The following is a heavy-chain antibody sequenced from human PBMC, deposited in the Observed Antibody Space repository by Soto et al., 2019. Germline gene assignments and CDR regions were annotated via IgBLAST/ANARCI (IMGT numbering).Heavy chain of an antibody. Sequence: QVQLQESGPGLVKPSQTLSLTCTVSGGSISTGGYYWSWIRQHPGKGLEWIGYIYYSGSTSYNPSLKSRVTISFDTSKNQFSLKLSSVSAADTALYYCARMGRWDIVAGWFDPWGQGTLVTVSS. CDR3: ARMGRWDIVAGWFDP. V-gene: IGHV4-31*03. CDR2: IYYSGST. J-gene: IGHJ5*02. D-gene: IGHD2-15*01. CDR1: GGSISTGGYY.